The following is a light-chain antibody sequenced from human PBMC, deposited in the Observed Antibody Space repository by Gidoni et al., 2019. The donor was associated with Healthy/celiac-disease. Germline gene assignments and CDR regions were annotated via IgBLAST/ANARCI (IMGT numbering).Light chain of an antibody. CDR2: AAS. CDR1: QGISSY. CDR3: QQLNSYSYT. J-gene: IGKJ2*01. V-gene: IGKV1-9*01. Sequence: DIHLTQPPSFLSASVGDRVTITCRASQGISSYLAWYQQKPGKAPKLLIYAASTLQSGVPSRFSGSGSGTEFTLTISSLQPEDFATYYCQQLNSYSYTFGQGTKVEIK.